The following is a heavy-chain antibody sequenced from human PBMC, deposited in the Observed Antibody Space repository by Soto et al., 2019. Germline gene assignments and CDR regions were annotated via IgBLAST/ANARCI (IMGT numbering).Heavy chain of an antibody. CDR2: MSYTGRT. Sequence: QVQLQESGPGLVKPSETLSLTCSVSCGSRSGIYWSWLRQSPGKGLEWIGYMSYTGRTDYNPSLKGRVTISVDTSKIHFFLNLRSVTSADTTVYYCASMYSSDYYRIHSWGQGTLVTVSS. CDR1: CGSRSGIY. V-gene: IGHV4-59*01. CDR3: ASMYSSDYYRIHS. J-gene: IGHJ4*02. D-gene: IGHD3-22*01.